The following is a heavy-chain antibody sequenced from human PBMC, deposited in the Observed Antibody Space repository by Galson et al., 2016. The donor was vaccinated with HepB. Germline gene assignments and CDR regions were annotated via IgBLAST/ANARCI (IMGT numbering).Heavy chain of an antibody. CDR1: GFTFNNYA. Sequence: SLRLSCAASGFTFNNYAMSWVRQAPGKGLEWEAVIWYDGSNAYYADSVKGRFTISRDNSKNTVYLQMTSPGAEDTAVYYCARDGGGYCSGGSCQSNWFDPWGQGTLVTVSS. CDR2: IWYDGSNA. V-gene: IGHV3-33*08. J-gene: IGHJ5*02. D-gene: IGHD2-15*01. CDR3: ARDGGGYCSGGSCQSNWFDP.